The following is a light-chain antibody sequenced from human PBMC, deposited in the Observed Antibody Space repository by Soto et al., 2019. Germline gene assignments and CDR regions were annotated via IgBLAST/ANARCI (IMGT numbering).Light chain of an antibody. CDR1: QSVSGSY. V-gene: IGKV3-20*01. J-gene: IGKJ2*01. CDR2: GAS. Sequence: EIVLTQSPGTLSLSPGAGATLSCRASQSVSGSYLAWYQQKPGQAPRLLIYGASNRATGVPDRFSGSESGTDFTLTIDRLEPEDFVVYYCQQYGSSPPYTFGQGTRLEIK. CDR3: QQYGSSPPYT.